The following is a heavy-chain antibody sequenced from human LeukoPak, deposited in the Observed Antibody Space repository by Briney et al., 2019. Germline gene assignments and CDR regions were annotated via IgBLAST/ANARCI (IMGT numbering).Heavy chain of an antibody. J-gene: IGHJ4*02. Sequence: QPGGSLILSCAVSGFTFSTKSMNWVRQAPGKGLEWVSYITADSGTTYYADSVKGRFTISRDNAKNSLYLQMNSLRDEDTAVYYCASRDYFDYWGQGTLVTVSS. CDR3: ASRDYFDY. CDR2: ITADSGTT. CDR1: GFTFSTKS. V-gene: IGHV3-48*02.